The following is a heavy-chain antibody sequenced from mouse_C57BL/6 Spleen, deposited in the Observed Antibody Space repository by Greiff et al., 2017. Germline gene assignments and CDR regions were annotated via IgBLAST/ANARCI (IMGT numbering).Heavy chain of an antibody. J-gene: IGHJ3*01. CDR3: ARPRPYYYGSSPFAY. CDR1: GYTFTDYN. CDR2: INPNNGGT. D-gene: IGHD1-1*01. V-gene: IGHV1-22*01. Sequence: EVQLQQSGPELVKPGASVKMSCKASGYTFTDYNMHWVKQSHGKSLEWIGYINPNNGGTSYNQKFKGKATLTVNKSSSTAYMELRSLTSEDSAVYYCARPRPYYYGSSPFAYWGQGTLVTVSA.